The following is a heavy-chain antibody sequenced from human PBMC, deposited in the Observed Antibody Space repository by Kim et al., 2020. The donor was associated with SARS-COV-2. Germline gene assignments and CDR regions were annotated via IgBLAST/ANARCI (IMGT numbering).Heavy chain of an antibody. Sequence: GGSLRLSCAASGFSFRTYAMGWVRQAPGKGLEWVSAISGTGASTYYAASVEGRFTISRDNSKNTLYLQMTRLRAEDTAAYFCAKSTWGSADYFESWGQGTLVTVSS. V-gene: IGHV3-23*01. J-gene: IGHJ4*02. CDR3: AKSTWGSADYFES. CDR1: GFSFRTYA. CDR2: ISGTGAST. D-gene: IGHD7-27*01.